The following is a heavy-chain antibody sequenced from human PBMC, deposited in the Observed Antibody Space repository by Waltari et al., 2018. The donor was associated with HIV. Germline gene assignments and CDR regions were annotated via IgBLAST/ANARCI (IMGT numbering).Heavy chain of an antibody. CDR3: ARDTLVATIITLSVGADY. J-gene: IGHJ4*02. CDR1: GYTFTGYY. Sequence: QVQLVQSGAEVKKPGASVKVSCKASGYTFTGYYMHWVRQAPGQGLEWMGRINPNRGGTNYAQKFQGRVTMTRDTSISTAYMELSRLRSDDTAVYYCARDTLVATIITLSVGADYWGQGTLVTVSS. D-gene: IGHD5-12*01. V-gene: IGHV1-2*06. CDR2: INPNRGGT.